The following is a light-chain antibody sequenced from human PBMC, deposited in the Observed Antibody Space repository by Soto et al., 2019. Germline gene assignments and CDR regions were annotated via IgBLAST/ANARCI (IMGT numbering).Light chain of an antibody. CDR1: SSDVGGYNY. CDR3: SSYTSNSSPYV. J-gene: IGLJ1*01. V-gene: IGLV2-14*01. Sequence: QSALTQPASVSGSPGQSITISCTGTSSDVGGYNYVSWYQHHPGKAPKLMIHEVSDRPSGVSNRFSGSKSGNTASLTISGLQAEDEATYYCSSYTSNSSPYVFGTGTKVTVL. CDR2: EVS.